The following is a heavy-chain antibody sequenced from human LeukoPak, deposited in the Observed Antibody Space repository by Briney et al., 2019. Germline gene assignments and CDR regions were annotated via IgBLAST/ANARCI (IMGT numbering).Heavy chain of an antibody. CDR3: ARANGGGLDY. D-gene: IGHD3-10*01. CDR1: GYTFSTYY. CDR2: IHPTYGST. J-gene: IGHJ4*02. V-gene: IGHV1-46*01. Sequence: ASVKVSCKTSGYTFSTYYMHWVRQAPRQGLEWLGIIHPTYGSTSYTQKIQGRVTMTRDTATGTVYLELSSLRSEDTAVYWCARANGGGLDYWGQGTLITVSS.